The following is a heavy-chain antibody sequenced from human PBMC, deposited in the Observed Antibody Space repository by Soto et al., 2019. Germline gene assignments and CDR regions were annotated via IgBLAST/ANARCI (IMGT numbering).Heavy chain of an antibody. V-gene: IGHV5-10-1*01. CDR1: GYSFTSYW. J-gene: IGHJ6*02. D-gene: IGHD3-3*01. CDR2: IDPSDSYT. CDR3: ARLSRYDFWSGYYGGDYYGMDV. Sequence: HGESLKISCKGSGYSFTSYWISWVRQMPGKGLEWMGRIDPSDSYTNYSPSFQGHVTISADKSISTAYLQWSSLKASDTAMYYCARLSRYDFWSGYYGGDYYGMDVWGQGTTVTVSS.